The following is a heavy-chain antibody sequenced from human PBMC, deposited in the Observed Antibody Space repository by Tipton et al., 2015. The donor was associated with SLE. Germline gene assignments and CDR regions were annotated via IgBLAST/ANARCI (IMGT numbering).Heavy chain of an antibody. J-gene: IGHJ3*01. CDR1: GGSISGYY. CDR2: INHSGST. Sequence: TLSLTCTVSGGSISGYYWSWIRQPPGKGLEWIGEINHSGSTNYNPSLKSRVTISVARSKNQFSLKLSTVTAADTAVYYCATEGQDDAFDVWGQGTMVTVSS. V-gene: IGHV4-34*01. CDR3: ATEGQDDAFDV.